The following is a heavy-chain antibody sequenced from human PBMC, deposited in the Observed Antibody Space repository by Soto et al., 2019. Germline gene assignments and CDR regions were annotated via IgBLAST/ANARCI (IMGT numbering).Heavy chain of an antibody. D-gene: IGHD3-10*01. CDR1: GFSFGNYP. V-gene: IGHV3-23*01. CDR2: ISGSGGMT. J-gene: IGHJ3*02. CDR3: AKDRTMARGIRAFDI. Sequence: EAQLLQSGGGLVPPGGSLRLSCVASGFSFGNYPMSWVRHTPGKGLQWISTISGSGGMTDYEDSVRGRFTVSIDHSKDTVHLQMTSLRADDTAVYYCAKDRTMARGIRAFDIWGQGTTVTISS.